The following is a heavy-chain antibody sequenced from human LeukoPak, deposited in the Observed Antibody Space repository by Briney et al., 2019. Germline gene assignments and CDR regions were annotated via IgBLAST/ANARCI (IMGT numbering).Heavy chain of an antibody. J-gene: IGHJ4*02. D-gene: IGHD6-13*01. Sequence: GGSLRLSCAASGFTFSSYGMHWVRQAPGKGLEWVAFIRYDGSNKYYADSVKGRFTISRDNSKNTLYLQMNSLRAEDTAVYYCVKDVDGSRQPRHFDYWGQGTLVTVSS. CDR2: IRYDGSNK. V-gene: IGHV3-30*02. CDR3: VKDVDGSRQPRHFDY. CDR1: GFTFSSYG.